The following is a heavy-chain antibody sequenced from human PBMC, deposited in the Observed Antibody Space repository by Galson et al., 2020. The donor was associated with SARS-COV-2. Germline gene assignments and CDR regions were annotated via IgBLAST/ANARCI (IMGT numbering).Heavy chain of an antibody. CDR2: TYYRSQWST. V-gene: IGHV6-1*01. CDR3: AGRVAGAGSLHI. D-gene: IGHD6-13*01. J-gene: IGHJ3*02. Sequence: SQTLSLTCAISGDSVSSNSAAWNWIRQSPSRGLEWLGRTYYRSQWSTDYAVSVKSRITINPDTSKNQFSLQLNSVTPEDTAIYYCAGRVAGAGSLHIWGQGTMVIASS. CDR1: GDSVSSNSAA.